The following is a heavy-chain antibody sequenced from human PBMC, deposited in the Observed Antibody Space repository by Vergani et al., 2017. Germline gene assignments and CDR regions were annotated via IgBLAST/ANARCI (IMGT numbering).Heavy chain of an antibody. D-gene: IGHD6-19*01. Sequence: QLQLQESGPGLVKPSETLSLTCTVSGGSISSSSYYWGWIRQPPGKGLEWIGEINHSGSTNYNPSLKSRVTISVDTSKNQFSLKLSSVTAADTAVYYCAIGSRAVAGTDYWGQGTLVTVSS. J-gene: IGHJ4*02. CDR3: AIGSRAVAGTDY. CDR2: INHSGST. CDR1: GGSISSSSYY. V-gene: IGHV4-39*07.